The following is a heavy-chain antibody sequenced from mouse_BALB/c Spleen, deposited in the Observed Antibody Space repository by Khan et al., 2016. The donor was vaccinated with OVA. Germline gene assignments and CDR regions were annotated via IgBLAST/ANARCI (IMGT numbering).Heavy chain of an antibody. V-gene: IGHV1S56*01. CDR2: IYPGNVNT. CDR1: GYTFTNYY. D-gene: IGHD2-1*01. Sequence: VQLQQSGPELVKPRASVRISCKASGYTFTNYYVHWVKQRPGQGLEWIGWIYPGNVNTNYNEKFKGKATLTADKSSSTAYMQLSSLTSEDSAVYFCAREGYYGNYRAWFAYWGQGTLVTDAA. CDR3: AREGYYGNYRAWFAY. J-gene: IGHJ3*01.